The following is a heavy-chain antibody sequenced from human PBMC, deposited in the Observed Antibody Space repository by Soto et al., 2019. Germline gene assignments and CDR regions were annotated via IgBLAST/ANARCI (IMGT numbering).Heavy chain of an antibody. D-gene: IGHD3-16*01. V-gene: IGHV4-59*01. CDR1: GGSISSYY. CDR2: IYYSGST. Sequence: SETLSLTCTVSGGSISSYYWSWIRQPPGKGLEWIGYIYYSGSTNYNPSLKSRVTISVDTSKDQFSLKLSSVTAAGTAVYYCARDVWAARDAFDIWGQGTMVTVS. J-gene: IGHJ3*02. CDR3: ARDVWAARDAFDI.